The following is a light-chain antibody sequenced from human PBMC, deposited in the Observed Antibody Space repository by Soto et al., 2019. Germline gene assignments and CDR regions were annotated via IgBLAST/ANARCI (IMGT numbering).Light chain of an antibody. CDR2: GAS. Sequence: EIVMTQSPATLSVSPGERATLSCRASQSVSSNLAWYQQKPGQAPRLLIYGASTRATGIPARFSGSGSGTEFTLTISSLQSEDFAVYYCQQYSSWPFTFGPGTKVDIK. CDR3: QQYSSWPFT. J-gene: IGKJ3*01. CDR1: QSVSSN. V-gene: IGKV3-15*01.